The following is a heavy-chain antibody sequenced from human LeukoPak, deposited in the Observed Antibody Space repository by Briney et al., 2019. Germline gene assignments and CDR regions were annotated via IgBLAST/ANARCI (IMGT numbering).Heavy chain of an antibody. J-gene: IGHJ4*02. CDR2: INAGNGNT. CDR1: GYTFTSYA. V-gene: IGHV1-3*01. CDR3: ARGRLHRVLLWFGEFLGFGY. D-gene: IGHD3-10*01. Sequence: ASVKVSCKASGYTFTSYAMHWVRQAPGQRLEWMGWINAGNGNTKYSQKFQGRVTITRDTSASTAYMELSSLRSEDTAVYYCARGRLHRVLLWFGEFLGFGYWGQGTLVTVSS.